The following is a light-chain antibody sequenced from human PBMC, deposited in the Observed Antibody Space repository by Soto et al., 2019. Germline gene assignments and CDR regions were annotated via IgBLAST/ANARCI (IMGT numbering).Light chain of an antibody. CDR3: QQYGSSPIT. CDR1: QSVSSSY. CDR2: GAS. J-gene: IGKJ5*01. Sequence: EIVLTQSSGTLSLSPGERATLSCRASQSVSSSYLAWYQQKPGQAPRLLIFGASYRATGIPARFSGSGSGTEFNLTISRLEPEDFAVYYCQQYGSSPITFCQGTRLEI. V-gene: IGKV3-20*01.